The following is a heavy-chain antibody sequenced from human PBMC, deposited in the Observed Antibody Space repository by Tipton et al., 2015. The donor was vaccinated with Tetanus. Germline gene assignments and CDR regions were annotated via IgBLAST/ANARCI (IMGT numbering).Heavy chain of an antibody. Sequence: QLVQSGAEVKKPGASVKVSCKASGYTFTSYGISWVRQAPGQGLEWMGWISAYNGNTNYAQKLQGRVTMTTDTSTSTAYMELRSLGSDDTAVYYCARGLRIQLWSPYNNWFDPWGQGTLVTVSS. J-gene: IGHJ5*02. CDR2: ISAYNGNT. V-gene: IGHV1-18*01. CDR1: GYTFTSYG. CDR3: ARGLRIQLWSPYNNWFDP. D-gene: IGHD5-18*01.